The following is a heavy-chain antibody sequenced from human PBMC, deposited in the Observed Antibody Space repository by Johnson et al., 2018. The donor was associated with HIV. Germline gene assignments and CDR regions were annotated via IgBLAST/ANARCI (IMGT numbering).Heavy chain of an antibody. D-gene: IGHD3-10*01. CDR1: GFTFSDYY. CDR2: IDSSGSGI. Sequence: HVQLVESGGGLVKPGGSMRLSCAASGFTFSDYYINWIRQAPGKGLEWVSYIDSSGSGIYYADSVKGRFTISRDNAKNSLYLQMHSLRAEDTAVYYCVCLRAWTFDIWGQGTMVTVSS. V-gene: IGHV3-11*04. CDR3: VCLRAWTFDI. J-gene: IGHJ3*02.